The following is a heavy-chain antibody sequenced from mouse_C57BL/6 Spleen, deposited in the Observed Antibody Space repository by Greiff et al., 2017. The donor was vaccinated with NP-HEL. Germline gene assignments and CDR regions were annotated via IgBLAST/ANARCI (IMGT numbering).Heavy chain of an antibody. J-gene: IGHJ4*01. CDR3: ARDPDYDYLYAMDY. CDR1: GYSITSGYY. CDR2: ISYDGSN. D-gene: IGHD2-4*01. V-gene: IGHV3-6*01. Sequence: DVQLQESGPGLVKPSQSLSLTCSVTGYSITSGYYWNWIRQFPGNKLEWMGYISYDGSNNYNPSLKNRISITRDTSKNQFFLKLNSVTTEDTATYYCARDPDYDYLYAMDYWGQGTSVTVSS.